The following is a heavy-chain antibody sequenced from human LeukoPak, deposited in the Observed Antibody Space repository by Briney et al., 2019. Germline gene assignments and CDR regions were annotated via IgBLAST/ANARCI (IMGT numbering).Heavy chain of an antibody. CDR1: GFTFSSYW. CDR3: ASGYYFPYYFDY. CDR2: IKQDGSEK. V-gene: IGHV3-7*01. Sequence: GGSLRLSCAASGFTFSSYWMSWVRQAPGKGLEWVANIKQDGSEKYYVDSVKGRFTIPRDNAKNSLYLQMNSLRAEDTAVYYCASGYYFPYYFDYWGQGTLVTVSS. D-gene: IGHD3-22*01. J-gene: IGHJ4*02.